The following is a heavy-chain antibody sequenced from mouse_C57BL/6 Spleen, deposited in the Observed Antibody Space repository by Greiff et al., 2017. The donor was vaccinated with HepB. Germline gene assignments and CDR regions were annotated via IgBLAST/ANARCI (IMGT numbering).Heavy chain of an antibody. D-gene: IGHD1-1*01. V-gene: IGHV1-62-2*01. Sequence: VQLQESGAELVKPGASVKLSCKASGYTFTEYTIHWVKQRSGQGLEWIGWFYPGSGSIKYNEKFKDKATLTADKSSSTVYMELSRLTSEDSAVYFCARHEAYDYYGSSPFAYWGQGTLVTVSA. CDR1: GYTFTEYT. CDR3: ARHEAYDYYGSSPFAY. J-gene: IGHJ3*01. CDR2: FYPGSGSI.